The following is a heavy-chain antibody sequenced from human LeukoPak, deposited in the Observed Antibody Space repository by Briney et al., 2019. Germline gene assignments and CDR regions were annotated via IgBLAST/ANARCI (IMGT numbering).Heavy chain of an antibody. CDR2: IIPIFGTA. CDR3: ARDKEADTMVRGVNRASAFDI. V-gene: IGHV1-69*13. D-gene: IGHD3-10*01. CDR1: GGTFSSYA. Sequence: ASVKVSCKASGGTFSSYAISWVRQAPGQGLEWMGGIIPIFGTANYAQKFQGRVTITADESTSTAYMELSSLRSEDTAVYYCARDKEADTMVRGVNRASAFDIWGQGTMVTVSS. J-gene: IGHJ3*02.